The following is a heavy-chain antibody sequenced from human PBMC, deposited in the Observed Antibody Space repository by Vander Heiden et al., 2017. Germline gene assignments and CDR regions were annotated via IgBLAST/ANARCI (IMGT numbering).Heavy chain of an antibody. CDR1: GGSFSGYY. CDR3: ARTLDSSGYFYYFDY. Sequence: QVQLQQWGAGLLKPSAPLPLTCAVYGGSFSGYYWSWIRQPPGKGLEWIGEINHSGSTNYNPSLKSRVTISVDTSKNQFSLKLSSVTAADTAVYYCARTLDSSGYFYYFDYWGQGTLVTVSS. CDR2: INHSGST. J-gene: IGHJ4*02. V-gene: IGHV4-34*01. D-gene: IGHD3-22*01.